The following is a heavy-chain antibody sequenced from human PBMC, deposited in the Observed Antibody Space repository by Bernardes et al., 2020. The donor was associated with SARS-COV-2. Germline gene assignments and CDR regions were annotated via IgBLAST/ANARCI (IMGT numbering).Heavy chain of an antibody. D-gene: IGHD3-16*02. J-gene: IGHJ6*02. CDR1: GFTFSSYA. CDR2: ISGSGGST. Sequence: GGSLRLSCAASGFTFSSYAMSWVRQAPGKGLEWVSAISGSGGSTYYADSVKGRFTISRDNSKNTLYLQMNSLRAEDTAVYYCAKDLLRLSDPRGEGYYYYYYGMDVWGQGTTVTVSS. V-gene: IGHV3-23*01. CDR3: AKDLLRLSDPRGEGYYYYYYGMDV.